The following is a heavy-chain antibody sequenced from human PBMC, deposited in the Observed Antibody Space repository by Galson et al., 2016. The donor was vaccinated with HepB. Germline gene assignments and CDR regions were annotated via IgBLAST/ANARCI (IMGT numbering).Heavy chain of an antibody. CDR1: GGSINTGNYY. CDR3: ARDRGSGGPEDY. V-gene: IGHV4-61*02. CDR2: IHPSGST. J-gene: IGHJ4*02. D-gene: IGHD6-19*01. Sequence: TLSLTCTVSGGSINTGNYYWAWIRPPAGKGLEWIGRIHPSGSTDYNPSLMSRVTISVDASKNLCSLDLTSVTAADTAVYYCARDRGSGGPEDYWGQGTLVSVSS.